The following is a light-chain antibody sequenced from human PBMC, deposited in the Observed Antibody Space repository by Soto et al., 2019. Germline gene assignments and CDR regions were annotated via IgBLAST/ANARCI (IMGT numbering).Light chain of an antibody. CDR2: EVS. CDR3: SSYTTSSTYV. J-gene: IGLJ1*01. CDR1: SSDVGGYNY. Sequence: QSVLTQPPSASGSPGQSVTISCTGTSSDVGGYNYVSWYQQYPGRAPKVMIYEVSKRPSGVPDRFSGSKSGNTASLTISGLQAEDEADYYCSSYTTSSTYVFGTGTKVTVL. V-gene: IGLV2-8*01.